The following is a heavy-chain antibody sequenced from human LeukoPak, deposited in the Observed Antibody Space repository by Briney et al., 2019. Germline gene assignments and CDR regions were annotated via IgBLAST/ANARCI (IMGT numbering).Heavy chain of an antibody. V-gene: IGHV4-39*01. CDR1: GGSISSSSYY. CDR3: ASTYSGSYFPFSAPDY. J-gene: IGHJ4*02. CDR2: IYYSGST. D-gene: IGHD1-26*01. Sequence: PSETLSLTCTVSGGSISSSSYYWGWIRQPPGKGLEWIGSIYYSGSTYYTPSLKSRVTISVDTSKNQFSLKLSSVTAADTAVYYCASTYSGSYFPFSAPDYWGQGTLVTVSS.